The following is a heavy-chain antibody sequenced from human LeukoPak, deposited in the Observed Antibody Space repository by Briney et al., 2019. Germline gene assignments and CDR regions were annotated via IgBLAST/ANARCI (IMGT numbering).Heavy chain of an antibody. CDR1: GFTFSSYA. Sequence: GGSLRLSCAVSGFTFSSYAMSWVRQAPGKGLEWVSVTSGSGGSTYYADSVKGRFTTPRDNSKNTLYLQMNSLRAEDTAVYYCAKDGVIFGAHSYYMDVWGKGTTVTVSS. V-gene: IGHV3-23*01. J-gene: IGHJ6*03. CDR2: TSGSGGST. D-gene: IGHD3-3*01. CDR3: AKDGVIFGAHSYYMDV.